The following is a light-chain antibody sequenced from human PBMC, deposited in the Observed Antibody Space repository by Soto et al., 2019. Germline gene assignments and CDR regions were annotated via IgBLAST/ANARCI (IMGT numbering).Light chain of an antibody. Sequence: IQMTHSPSSLSASVGDIVTITGRASQGIRNDLGWYQQKPGKAPNLLIYATSSLQGGVPSRFSGSGSGKEFTITISSLQPEDLANYYCKHYSAFSLTCGQGTKGDIK. CDR1: QGIRND. CDR2: ATS. V-gene: IGKV1-17*01. CDR3: KHYSAFSLT. J-gene: IGKJ1*01.